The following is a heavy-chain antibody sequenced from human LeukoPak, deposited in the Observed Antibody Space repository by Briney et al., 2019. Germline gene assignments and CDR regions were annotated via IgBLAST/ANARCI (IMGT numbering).Heavy chain of an antibody. J-gene: IGHJ4*02. CDR2: ISDSGGST. CDR1: GFTFSSYA. V-gene: IGHV3-23*01. Sequence: PGGSLRLSCAASGFTFSSYAMSWVRQAPGKGLEWVSFISDSGGSTYYADSVKGRFTISRDNSKNTLYLQMNSLRAEATAVYYCAKGSAYYDILTGYYLWGQGTLVIVSS. CDR3: AKGSAYYDILTGYYL. D-gene: IGHD3-9*01.